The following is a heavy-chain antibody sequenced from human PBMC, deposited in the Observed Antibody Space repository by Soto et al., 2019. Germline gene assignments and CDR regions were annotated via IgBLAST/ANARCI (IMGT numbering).Heavy chain of an antibody. V-gene: IGHV3-23*01. Sequence: EVQLLESGGGFVQPGGSLRLSCAASGFTFSTYMTWVRQAPGKGLEWAAAISGSGAGTYYADSVKGRFAISRDNSRNTLYLQMNSLKAEDTAVYYCAKDGSDQWLGDPDYWGPGTLVTVSS. CDR2: ISGSGAGT. CDR3: AKDGSDQWLGDPDY. D-gene: IGHD6-19*01. J-gene: IGHJ4*02. CDR1: GFTFSTY.